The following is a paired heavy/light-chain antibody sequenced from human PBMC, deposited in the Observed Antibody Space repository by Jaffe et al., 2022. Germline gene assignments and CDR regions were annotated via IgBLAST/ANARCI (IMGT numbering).Heavy chain of an antibody. Sequence: EVQLVESGGALVQPGGSLRLSCAASGFTFSSYEMSWVRQAPGKRLEWLSYISETGYTTYYADSVKGRFTVTRDNANHSLYLQMSSLRAEDTAIYYCARGLYSSGWYRYTDYWGQGTLVTVSS. CDR1: GFTFSSYE. V-gene: IGHV3-48*03. J-gene: IGHJ4*02. CDR2: ISETGYTT. D-gene: IGHD6-19*01. CDR3: ARGLYSSGWYRYTDY.
Light chain of an antibody. CDR1: QSVRNY. CDR3: QQTYSVPWT. CDR2: GAS. J-gene: IGKJ1*01. Sequence: DIQMTQSPSSLSASVGDRVTITCRASQSVRNYLNWYQQKPGKAPNLLVYGASTLQSGVPSRFSGSGSGTDFTLTISILQSEDFATYFCQQTYSVPWTFGQGTKVEIK. V-gene: IGKV1-39*01.